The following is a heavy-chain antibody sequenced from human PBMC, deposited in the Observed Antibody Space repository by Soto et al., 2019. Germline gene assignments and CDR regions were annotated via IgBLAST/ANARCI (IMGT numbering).Heavy chain of an antibody. J-gene: IGHJ4*02. CDR1: GFSLTASGVA. D-gene: IGHD3-10*01. CDR3: AHSVAGAGETDYFDY. Sequence: QITLEVSGPTLVKPTQTLTLTCSCSGFSLTASGVAVGWIRQPPGKALEWLALIYGDDDRRYRSSLKNRLTTPRDIPKNQVVLTMSDMDPVDTATYYCAHSVAGAGETDYFDYWGQGTLVTVSS. CDR2: IYGDDDR. V-gene: IGHV2-5*02.